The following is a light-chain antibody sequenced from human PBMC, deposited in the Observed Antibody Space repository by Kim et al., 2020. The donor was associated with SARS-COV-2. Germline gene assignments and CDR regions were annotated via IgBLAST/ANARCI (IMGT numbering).Light chain of an antibody. V-gene: IGKV3-15*01. CDR3: QQYNNWPMYT. Sequence: ETVMTQSPAPLSVSLGERATLSCRASQSVTINLAWYQQKPGQAPRLLIYGATTRATGIPARFSGSGSGTEFTLTISSLQSEDFAVYYCQQYNNWPMYTFGQGTKLEI. CDR1: QSVTIN. J-gene: IGKJ2*01. CDR2: GAT.